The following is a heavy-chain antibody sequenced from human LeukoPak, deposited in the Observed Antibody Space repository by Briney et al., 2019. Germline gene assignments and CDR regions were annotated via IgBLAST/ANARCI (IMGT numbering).Heavy chain of an antibody. CDR2: IKQDGSEK. D-gene: IGHD6-13*01. Sequence: GGSLRLSCAASGFTFSSYWMSWVRQAPGKGLEWVANIKQDGSEKYYVDSVKGRFTISRDNAKNSLYLQMNSLRAEDTAVYYCARAHSSTLPLTYRYWGQGTLVTVSS. CDR1: GFTFSSYW. J-gene: IGHJ4*02. CDR3: ARAHSSTLPLTYRY. V-gene: IGHV3-7*01.